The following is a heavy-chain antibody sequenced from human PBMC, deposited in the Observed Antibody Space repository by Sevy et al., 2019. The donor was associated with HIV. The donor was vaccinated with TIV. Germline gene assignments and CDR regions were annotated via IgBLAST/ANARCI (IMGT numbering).Heavy chain of an antibody. D-gene: IGHD1-1*01. V-gene: IGHV1-18*01. CDR2: ISGYNGNT. CDR1: GYTLSSYG. J-gene: IGHJ5*02. CDR3: ARAGYLNWFDP. Sequence: ASVKVSCKASGYTLSSYGISWVRQAPGQGLEWMGWISGYNGNTNFAQTLQGRVTMTTDTSTSTAYMEVRSLRSDDTAVYYCARAGYLNWFDPWGQGSLVTVSS.